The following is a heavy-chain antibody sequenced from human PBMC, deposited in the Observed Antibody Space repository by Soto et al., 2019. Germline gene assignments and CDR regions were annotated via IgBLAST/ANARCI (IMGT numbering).Heavy chain of an antibody. V-gene: IGHV3-73*01. J-gene: IGHJ6*02. Sequence: PGGSLRLSCAASGFTFIGSAIHFFRHASWKGLEWVGRIRSKANSYATAYAASVKGRFTISRDDSKNTAYLQMNSLKTEDTAVYYCTRRCSSTSCYIPDVWGQGTTVTVSS. CDR1: GFTFIGSA. D-gene: IGHD2-2*02. CDR2: IRSKANSYAT. CDR3: TRRCSSTSCYIPDV.